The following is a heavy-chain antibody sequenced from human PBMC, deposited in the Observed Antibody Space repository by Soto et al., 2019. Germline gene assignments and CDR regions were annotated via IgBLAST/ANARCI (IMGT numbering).Heavy chain of an antibody. CDR2: ISNGGDT. D-gene: IGHD2-15*01. CDR3: AREPRYCSGGSCSITGDAFDI. V-gene: IGHV3-66*01. CDR1: GLIVSSTY. Sequence: EVQLVESGGGLVQPGGPLRLSCAASGLIVSSTYMSWVRQAPGKGLEWVSVISNGGDTHYADSVQGRFSLSRDISNNTLHLQMSSLRVEDTAVYYCAREPRYCSGGSCSITGDAFDIWGQGTMVTVSS. J-gene: IGHJ3*02.